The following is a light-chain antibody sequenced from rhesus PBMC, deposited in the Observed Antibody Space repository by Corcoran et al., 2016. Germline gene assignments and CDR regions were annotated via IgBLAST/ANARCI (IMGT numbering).Light chain of an antibody. CDR2: DAS. CDR3: QQYNNWYS. Sequence: ETVVTQSPATLSLSPGERATLSCRASQCVGSNLAWYQQKPGQAPKLLRHDASSRAPGIPDRFRGSGSGTEFSLTVSNLEPEDVGVYYCQQYNNWYSFGQGTKVGIK. V-gene: IGKV3-42*02. J-gene: IGKJ2*01. CDR1: QCVGSN.